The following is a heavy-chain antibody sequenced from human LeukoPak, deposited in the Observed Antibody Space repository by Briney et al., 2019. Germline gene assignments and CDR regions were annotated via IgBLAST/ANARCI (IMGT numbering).Heavy chain of an antibody. CDR1: GGSVSSGSYY. Sequence: KPSETLSLTCTVSGGSVSSGSYYWSWIRQPPGKGLEWIGYIYYSGSTNYNPSLKSRVTISVDTSKNQFSLKLSSVTAADTAVYYCARHGGRQLIYYFDYWGQGTLVTVSS. CDR2: IYYSGST. D-gene: IGHD2-2*01. CDR3: ARHGGRQLIYYFDY. V-gene: IGHV4-61*01. J-gene: IGHJ4*02.